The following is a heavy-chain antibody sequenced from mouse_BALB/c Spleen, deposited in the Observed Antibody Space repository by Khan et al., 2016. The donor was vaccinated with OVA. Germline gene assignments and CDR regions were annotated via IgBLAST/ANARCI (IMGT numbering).Heavy chain of an antibody. D-gene: IGHD2-10*01. J-gene: IGHJ4*01. Sequence: QVTLKESGPGLVAPSQSLSITCTVSGFSLTGYGVNWVRQPPGKGLEWLGMIWGDGSTDYNSALKSRLSISKDNSKSLVFLKMNSLQTDDTARYYCARAYYGNYREAMDYWGQGTSVTVSS. CDR1: GFSLTGYG. CDR2: IWGDGST. CDR3: ARAYYGNYREAMDY. V-gene: IGHV2-6-7*01.